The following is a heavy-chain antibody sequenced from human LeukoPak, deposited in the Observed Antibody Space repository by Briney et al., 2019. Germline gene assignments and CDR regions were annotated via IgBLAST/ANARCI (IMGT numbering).Heavy chain of an antibody. Sequence: SETLSLTCAVYGGSFSGYYWSWIRQPPGKGLEWIGEINHSGSTNYNPSLKSRVTISVDTSKNQFSLKLSSVTAADTAVYYCARWGVPAAVGAYYYYGMDVWGRGTTVTVSS. V-gene: IGHV4-34*01. CDR1: GGSFSGYY. J-gene: IGHJ6*02. D-gene: IGHD2-2*01. CDR3: ARWGVPAAVGAYYYYGMDV. CDR2: INHSGST.